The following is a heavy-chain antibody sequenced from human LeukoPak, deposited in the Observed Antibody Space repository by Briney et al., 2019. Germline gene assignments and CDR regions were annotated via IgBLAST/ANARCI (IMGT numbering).Heavy chain of an antibody. CDR2: IYYSGST. D-gene: IGHD6-13*01. Sequence: SETLSLTCTVSGGSISSYYWSWIRQPPGKGLEWIGSIYYSGSTYYNPSLKSRVTISVDTSKNQFSLKLSSVTAADTAVYYCARHGSSWYPFDYWGQGTLVTVSS. J-gene: IGHJ4*02. CDR1: GGSISSYY. V-gene: IGHV4-59*05. CDR3: ARHGSSWYPFDY.